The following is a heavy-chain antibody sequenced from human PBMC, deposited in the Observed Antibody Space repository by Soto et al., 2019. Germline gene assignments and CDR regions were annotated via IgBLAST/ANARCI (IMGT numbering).Heavy chain of an antibody. J-gene: IGHJ4*02. CDR3: TKDNGDYGGTFDY. D-gene: IGHD4-17*01. Sequence: PGGSLRLSCAASGFTFSNAWMNWVRQAPGKGLEWVGRIKSKTDGGTTDYAAPVKGRFTISRDDSKNTLYLQMNSLKTEDTAVYYCTKDNGDYGGTFDYWGQGTLVTVSS. V-gene: IGHV3-15*07. CDR2: IKSKTDGGTT. CDR1: GFTFSNAW.